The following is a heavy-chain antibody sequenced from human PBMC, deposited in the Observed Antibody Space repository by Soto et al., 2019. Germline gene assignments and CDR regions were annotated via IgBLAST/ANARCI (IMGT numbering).Heavy chain of an antibody. J-gene: IGHJ4*02. Sequence: QVQLQESGPGLVKPSGTLSLTCAVSGGSISSTSWWSWVRQPPGKGLEWIGEIYYSGNTNYKPSLRSRLTISVDKSKNLFSLKLNSVTAADTAVYFCASNWRDYGFDYWGPGILVTVSS. CDR3: ASNWRDYGFDY. V-gene: IGHV4-4*02. CDR2: IYYSGNT. CDR1: GGSISSTSW. D-gene: IGHD1-20*01.